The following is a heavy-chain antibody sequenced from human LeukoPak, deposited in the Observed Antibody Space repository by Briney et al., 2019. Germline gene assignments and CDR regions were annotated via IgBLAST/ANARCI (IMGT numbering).Heavy chain of an antibody. J-gene: IGHJ4*02. Sequence: GGSLRLSCAASGFTFSSYWMHWVRQAPGKGLVWVSRIKSDGSNTNYADSVKGRFTISRDNAKNTLHLQMNSLRAEDTAVYYCARDSPIAVAGGFDYWGQGTLVTVSS. CDR2: IKSDGSNT. V-gene: IGHV3-74*01. CDR3: ARDSPIAVAGGFDY. D-gene: IGHD6-19*01. CDR1: GFTFSSYW.